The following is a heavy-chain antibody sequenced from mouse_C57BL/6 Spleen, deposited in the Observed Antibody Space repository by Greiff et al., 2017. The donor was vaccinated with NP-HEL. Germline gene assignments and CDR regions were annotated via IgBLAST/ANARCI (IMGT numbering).Heavy chain of an antibody. Sequence: DVMLVESGGGLVKPGGSLKLSCAASGFTFSSYAMSWVRQTPEKRLEWVATISDGGSYTYYPDNVKGRFTISRDDAKNNLYLQMSHLKSEDTAMYYCARDDYDGGYFDYWGQGTTLTVSS. V-gene: IGHV5-4*01. CDR1: GFTFSSYA. CDR2: ISDGGSYT. D-gene: IGHD2-4*01. CDR3: ARDDYDGGYFDY. J-gene: IGHJ2*01.